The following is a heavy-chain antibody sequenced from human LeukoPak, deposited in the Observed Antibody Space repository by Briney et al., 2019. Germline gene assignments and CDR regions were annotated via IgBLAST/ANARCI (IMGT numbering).Heavy chain of an antibody. CDR2: IYSGGGT. J-gene: IGHJ3*02. CDR3: ARGELTTGNAFDI. V-gene: IGHV3-53*01. Sequence: AGVSLRLSCAASGFTVGSNYMSWVRQAPGKGLEWVSVIYSGGGTYYADFVKGRFTISRDNSKNTLYLQMNSLRAEDTAVYYCARGELTTGNAFDIWGQGTMVTVSS. CDR1: GFTVGSNY. D-gene: IGHD3-22*01.